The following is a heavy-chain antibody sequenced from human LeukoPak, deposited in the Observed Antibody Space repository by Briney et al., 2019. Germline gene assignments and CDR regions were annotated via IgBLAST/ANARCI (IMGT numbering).Heavy chain of an antibody. J-gene: IGHJ3*02. CDR1: GFTFSSYA. V-gene: IGHV3-23*01. D-gene: IGHD4-17*01. CDR3: TKQGHDYGDYARHDAFDI. Sequence: GGSLRLSCAASGFTFSSYAMSWVRQAPGKGLEWVSAISGSGGSTYYADSVKGRFTVSRDNSKNTLYLQMNSLRAEDTAVYYCTKQGHDYGDYARHDAFDIWGQGTMVTVSS. CDR2: ISGSGGST.